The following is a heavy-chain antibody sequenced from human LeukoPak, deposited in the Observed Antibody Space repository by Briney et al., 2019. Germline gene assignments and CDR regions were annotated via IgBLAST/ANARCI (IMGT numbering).Heavy chain of an antibody. D-gene: IGHD3-9*01. CDR1: GGSISSYY. CDR3: ARALPTGYYDILTGYYWAFDI. J-gene: IGHJ3*02. V-gene: IGHV4-59*01. Sequence: SETLSLTCTASGGSISSYYWSWIRQPPGKGLEWIGYIYYSGSTNYNPSLKSRVTISVDTSKNQFSLKLSSVTAADTAVYYCARALPTGYYDILTGYYWAFDIWGQGTMVTVSS. CDR2: IYYSGST.